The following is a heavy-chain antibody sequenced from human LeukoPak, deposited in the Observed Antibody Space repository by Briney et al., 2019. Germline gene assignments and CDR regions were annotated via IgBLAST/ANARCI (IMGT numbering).Heavy chain of an antibody. CDR2: INPNSGGT. D-gene: IGHD2-2*01. J-gene: IGHJ4*02. V-gene: IGHV1-2*02. CDR3: AGISYCSSTSCSSSDY. CDR1: GYTFTGYY. Sequence: GASVKVSCKASGYTFTGYYMHWVRQAPGQGLEWMGWINPNSGGTNYAQKFQGRVTMTRDTSISTAYMELSRLRSDDTAVYYCAGISYCSSTSCSSSDYWGQGTLVTVSS.